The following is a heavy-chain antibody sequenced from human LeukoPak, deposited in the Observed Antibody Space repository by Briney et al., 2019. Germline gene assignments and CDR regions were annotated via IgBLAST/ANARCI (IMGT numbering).Heavy chain of an antibody. J-gene: IGHJ4*02. V-gene: IGHV1-69*04. CDR1: GGTFSSYA. CDR2: IIPVLGIA. D-gene: IGHD3-10*01. CDR3: ARDFSSMVRGVIIFDY. Sequence: SVKVSCKASGGTFSSYAISWVRQAPGQGLEWMGRIIPVLGIANYAQKFQGRVTITADKSTSTAYMELSSLRSEDTAVYYCARDFSSMVRGVIIFDYWGQGTLVTVSS.